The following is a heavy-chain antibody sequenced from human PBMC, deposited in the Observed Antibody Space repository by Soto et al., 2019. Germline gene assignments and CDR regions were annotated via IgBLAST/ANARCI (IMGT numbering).Heavy chain of an antibody. Sequence: EVQLLESGGGLVQTGGSLRLSCAASGFTFRVYAMSWVRQAPGRGLEWVSSITGNGDTTYYPDSVKGRLTISRANSKNTLFLQTTSLRVQDTAVYSCGLDRPNYVVLGGGYYKSGGDHWGQGILVTVSS. J-gene: IGHJ5*02. V-gene: IGHV3-23*01. CDR3: GLDRPNYVVLGGGYYKSGGDH. CDR2: ITGNGDTT. CDR1: GFTFRVYA. D-gene: IGHD3-10*01.